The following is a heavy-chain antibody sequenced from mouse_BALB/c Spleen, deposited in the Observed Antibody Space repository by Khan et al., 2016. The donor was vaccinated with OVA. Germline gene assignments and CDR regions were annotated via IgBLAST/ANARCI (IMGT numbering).Heavy chain of an antibody. D-gene: IGHD1-1*01. CDR3: ASIGHFYYSTAAYAVDY. CDR2: IAFDGNL. V-gene: IGHV3-6*02. Sequence: EVQLQESGPGLVKPSQSLSLTCSVTGYSITSGYYWNWIRQFPGNKLEWLGYIAFDGNLTYTPSLKNRISITRDTSKNTFFLKLNSVTTEDTAAYYCASIGHFYYSTAAYAVDYWGQGTSVTVSA. J-gene: IGHJ4*01. CDR1: GYSITSGYY.